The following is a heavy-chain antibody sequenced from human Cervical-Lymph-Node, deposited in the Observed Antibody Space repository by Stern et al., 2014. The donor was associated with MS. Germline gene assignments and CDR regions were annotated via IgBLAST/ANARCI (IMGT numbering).Heavy chain of an antibody. D-gene: IGHD4-17*01. Sequence: QLQLQESGPGLVKPSQTLSLTCTVSGGSISSGSYYWSWIRQPAGKGLEWIGRIYTSGSTNYNPSPKSRVTISVDKAKKQSSLKLSSVTAADTAVYYCARVAYYGDYERIDYWGQGTLVTVSS. J-gene: IGHJ4*02. V-gene: IGHV4-61*02. CDR3: ARVAYYGDYERIDY. CDR1: GGSISSGSYY. CDR2: IYTSGST.